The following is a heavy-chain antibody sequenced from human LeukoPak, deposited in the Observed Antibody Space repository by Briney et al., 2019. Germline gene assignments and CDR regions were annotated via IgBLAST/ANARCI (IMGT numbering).Heavy chain of an antibody. CDR2: IWYDGSNK. J-gene: IGHJ5*02. Sequence: GGSLRLSCAASGFTFSSYGMHWVRQAPGKGLEWVAVIWYDGSNKYYADSVKGRFTISRDSSKNTLYLQMNSLRAEDTAVYYCARGIDYDFWSGYYLDPWGQGTLVTVSS. CDR3: ARGIDYDFWSGYYLDP. CDR1: GFTFSSYG. V-gene: IGHV3-33*01. D-gene: IGHD3-3*01.